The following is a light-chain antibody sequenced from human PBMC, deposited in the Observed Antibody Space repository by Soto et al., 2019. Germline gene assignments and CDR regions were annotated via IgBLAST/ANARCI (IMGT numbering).Light chain of an antibody. J-gene: IGKJ1*01. CDR1: QSVTTSY. CDR2: GAS. CDR3: QQYGTSPRT. V-gene: IGKV3-20*01. Sequence: EIVLTQSPGTLSLSPGERATLYCRASQSVTTSYLAWFQLKPGQAPRLLIHGASIRATGIPDRFSGSGSGTDFTLTISRLEPEDFAVYYCQQYGTSPRTFGQGTKVEIK.